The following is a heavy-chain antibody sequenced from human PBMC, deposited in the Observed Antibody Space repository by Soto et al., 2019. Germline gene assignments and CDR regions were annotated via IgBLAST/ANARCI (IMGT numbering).Heavy chain of an antibody. CDR1: GYTFSNYG. J-gene: IGHJ5*02. Sequence: ASVKVSCNTSGYTFSNYGITWVRRAPGQPLEWLGWISLYSDGTNYAQKFQGRVSMTTDTSTTTAYMELRSLRSDDTAVYYCARVVPGAEAWFGPWGQGTLVTVSS. CDR2: ISLYSDGT. CDR3: ARVVPGAEAWFGP. V-gene: IGHV1-18*01. D-gene: IGHD2-2*01.